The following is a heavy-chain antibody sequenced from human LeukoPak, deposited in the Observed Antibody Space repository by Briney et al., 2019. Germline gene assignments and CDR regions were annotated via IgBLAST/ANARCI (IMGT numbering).Heavy chain of an antibody. CDR2: IYHSGST. V-gene: IGHV4-4*02. Sequence: PSGTLSLTCAVSGGSISSSNWWSWVRQPPGKGLEWNGEIYHSGSTNYNPSLKSRVTISVDKSKNQFSLKLSSVTAADTAVYYCARWGCTSTSCSVDYWGQGTLVTVSS. CDR1: GGSISSSNW. CDR3: ARWGCTSTSCSVDY. J-gene: IGHJ4*02. D-gene: IGHD2-2*01.